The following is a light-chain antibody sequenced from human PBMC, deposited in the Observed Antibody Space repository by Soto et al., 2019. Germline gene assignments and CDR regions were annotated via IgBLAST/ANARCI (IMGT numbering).Light chain of an antibody. Sequence: DMVITQSADSLAVSLGGRATINCKSSQSVLYSSNNKNYLAWYQQKPGQPPKLLIYWASTRESGVPDRFSGSGSGTDFTLTISSLQAEDVAVYYCQQYYSTPLTFGGGTKVDIK. V-gene: IGKV4-1*01. CDR1: QSVLYSSNNKNY. J-gene: IGKJ4*01. CDR2: WAS. CDR3: QQYYSTPLT.